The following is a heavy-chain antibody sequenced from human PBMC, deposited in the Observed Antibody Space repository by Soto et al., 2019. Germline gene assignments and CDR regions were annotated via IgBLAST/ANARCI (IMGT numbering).Heavy chain of an antibody. CDR3: ARDYSNYDAFEI. V-gene: IGHV4-31*03. Sequence: SETLSLTCTVSGGSISSGGYYWSWIRQHPVKGLEWIGYIYYSGSTYYNPSLKSRVTVSVDTSKNQFSLKLSSVTAADTAVYYCARDYSNYDAFEIWGQGTMVTVSS. CDR1: GGSISSGGYY. CDR2: IYYSGST. J-gene: IGHJ3*02. D-gene: IGHD4-4*01.